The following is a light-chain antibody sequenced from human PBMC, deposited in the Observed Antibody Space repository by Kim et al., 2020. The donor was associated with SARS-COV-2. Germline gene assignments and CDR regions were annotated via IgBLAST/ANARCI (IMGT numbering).Light chain of an antibody. CDR2: KAS. J-gene: IGKJ2*01. Sequence: DIQMTQSPSTLSASVGDRVTITCRASQSISSWLAWYQQKPGKAPKLLIYKASSLESGVPSTFSGSGSGTEFTLTISSLQPDDFATYYCQQYNSYSGTFGQRTKLEIK. CDR1: QSISSW. V-gene: IGKV1-5*03. CDR3: QQYNSYSGT.